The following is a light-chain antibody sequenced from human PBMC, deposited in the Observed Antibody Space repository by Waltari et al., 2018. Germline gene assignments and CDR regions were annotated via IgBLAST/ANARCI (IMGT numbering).Light chain of an antibody. J-gene: IGLJ1*01. CDR1: SRAVGTSTY. CDR3: SSYTSSTSYV. CDR2: DVY. Sequence: QSALTQPASVSGSPGQSNTIPCTGTSRAVGTSTYASWYLQHPGKAPKLIIYDVYKRPAGASDRFSGSKSGNTASLTISGLQAEDEADYYCSSYTSSTSYVFGTGTKVTVL. V-gene: IGLV2-14*03.